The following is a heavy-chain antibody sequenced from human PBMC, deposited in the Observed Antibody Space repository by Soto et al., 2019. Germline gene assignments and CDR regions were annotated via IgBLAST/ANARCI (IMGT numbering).Heavy chain of an antibody. CDR2: IKQDGSEK. J-gene: IGHJ6*03. CDR1: GFTFSSYW. CDR3: ARDRSIVVPAAITHYMDV. Sequence: GGSLRLSCAASGFTFSSYWMSWVRQAPGKGLEWVANIKQDGSEKYYVDSVKDRFTISRDNAKNSLYLQMNSLRAEDTAVYYCARDRSIVVPAAITHYMDVLGKGTSVTVSS. V-gene: IGHV3-7*01. D-gene: IGHD2-2*02.